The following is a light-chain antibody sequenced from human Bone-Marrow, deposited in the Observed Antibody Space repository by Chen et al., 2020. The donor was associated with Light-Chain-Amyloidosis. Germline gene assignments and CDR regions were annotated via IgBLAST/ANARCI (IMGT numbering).Light chain of an antibody. CDR1: NIGSTS. CDR3: QVWDRGSDRPV. Sequence: SYVLTQPSSVSVAPGQPATIACGGNNIGSTSVPWYQQTPGQAPLLVDYDDSDRPSGIPARLSGAKAGNTATLTISRVEAGDEADYYCQVWDRGSDRPVFGGGTKLTVL. J-gene: IGLJ3*02. V-gene: IGLV3-21*02. CDR2: DDS.